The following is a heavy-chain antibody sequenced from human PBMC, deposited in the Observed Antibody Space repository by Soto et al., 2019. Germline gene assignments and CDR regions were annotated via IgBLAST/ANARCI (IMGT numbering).Heavy chain of an antibody. CDR3: ATYANYNHY. CDR1: GGSISSHY. D-gene: IGHD4-4*01. V-gene: IGHV4-59*11. J-gene: IGHJ4*02. CDR2: VYYSGST. Sequence: QVQLQESGPGLVKPSETLSLTCNVSGGSISSHYWSWIRQPPGKGLEWIGYVYYSGSTNYNPSLKSRVTISIDTSKNQFSLKLSSVTAADTAVYYCATYANYNHYWGQGTLVTVSS.